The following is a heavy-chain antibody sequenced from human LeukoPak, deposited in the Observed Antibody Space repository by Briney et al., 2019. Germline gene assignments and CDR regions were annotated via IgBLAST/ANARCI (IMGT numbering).Heavy chain of an antibody. CDR3: ARGATMIVVVDY. D-gene: IGHD3-22*01. V-gene: IGHV1-8*02. CDR2: MNPNSGNT. J-gene: IGHJ4*02. CDR1: GYTFTSYY. Sequence: ASVKVSCKASGYTFTSYYMHWVRQAPGQGLEWMGWMNPNSGNTGYAQKFQGRVTMTRNTSISTAYMELSSLRSEDTAVYYCARGATMIVVVDYWGQGALVTVSS.